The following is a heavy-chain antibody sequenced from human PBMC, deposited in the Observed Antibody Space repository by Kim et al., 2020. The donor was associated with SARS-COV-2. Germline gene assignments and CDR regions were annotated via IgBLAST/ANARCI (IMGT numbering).Heavy chain of an antibody. V-gene: IGHV1-18*04. Sequence: ASVKVSCKATGYILDSYSFTWVRQAPGQGLEWVGRINGFNGRTKYAQKFQDRVTMTTDTSTGTAYMQLRRLRFDDTAVYWCVRTGSSRWSVNFDNWGQG. CDR2: INGFNGRT. J-gene: IGHJ4*02. CDR1: GYILDSYS. CDR3: VRTGSSRWSVNFDN. D-gene: IGHD6-13*01.